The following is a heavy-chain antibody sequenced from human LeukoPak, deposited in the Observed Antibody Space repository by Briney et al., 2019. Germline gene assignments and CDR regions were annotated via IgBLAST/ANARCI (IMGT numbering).Heavy chain of an antibody. CDR2: INHSGST. CDR3: ARGRVTYHYGSGTRGNGTDV. V-gene: IGHV4-34*01. Sequence: PSETLSLTCAVYSGSFSGYYWTCIRQSPGKGLEWIGEINHSGSTNYNPSLKSRVTISVDTSKNQFSLKLTSVTAADTAVYYCARGRVTYHYGSGTRGNGTDVWGKGTTVTVSS. J-gene: IGHJ6*04. CDR1: SGSFSGYY. D-gene: IGHD3-10*01.